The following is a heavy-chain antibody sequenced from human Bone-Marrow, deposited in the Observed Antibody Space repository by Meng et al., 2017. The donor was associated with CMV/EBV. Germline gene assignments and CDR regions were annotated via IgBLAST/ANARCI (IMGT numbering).Heavy chain of an antibody. CDR3: ARVPGSGSYPRRYYYYYGMDV. CDR1: GGSISSSSYY. Sequence: SETLSLTCTVSGGSISSSSYYWGWIRQPPGKGLEWIGSIYYSGSTYYNPSLKSRVTISVDTSKNQFSLKLRSVTAADTAVYYCARVPGSGSYPRRYYYYYGMDVWGQGTTVTVSS. V-gene: IGHV4-39*07. D-gene: IGHD3-10*01. J-gene: IGHJ6*02. CDR2: IYYSGST.